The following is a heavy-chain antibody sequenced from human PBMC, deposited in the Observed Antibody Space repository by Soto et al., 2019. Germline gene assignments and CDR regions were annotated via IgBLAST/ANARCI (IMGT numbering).Heavy chain of an antibody. Sequence: EVQLVESGGGLVQPGGSLRLSCAASGFTFSSYNINWVRQAPGKGLEWVSYITSGGSTIYYADSVKGRFTISRDNAKXXXXXXXXXXXXXXXXXXXXARDWGYFYGYFDYWGQGTLVTVSS. J-gene: IGHJ4*02. CDR1: GFTFSSYN. CDR3: ARDWGYFYGYFDY. D-gene: IGHD3-10*01. CDR2: ITSGGSTI. V-gene: IGHV3-48*01.